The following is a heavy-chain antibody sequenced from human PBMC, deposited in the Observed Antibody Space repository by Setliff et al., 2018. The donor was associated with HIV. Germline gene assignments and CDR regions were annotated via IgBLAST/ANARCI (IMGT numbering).Heavy chain of an antibody. CDR1: GGSINNYY. Sequence: SEILSLTCTVSGGSINNYYWSWIRQPPGKGLEWIGYIYYSGSTNYNPSLKSRVTISLDTSKNQFSLRLTSVTAADTAVYYCARYLFCGGDCYSGFDYWGQGTLVTVSS. J-gene: IGHJ4*02. CDR2: IYYSGST. CDR3: ARYLFCGGDCYSGFDY. V-gene: IGHV4-59*01. D-gene: IGHD2-21*02.